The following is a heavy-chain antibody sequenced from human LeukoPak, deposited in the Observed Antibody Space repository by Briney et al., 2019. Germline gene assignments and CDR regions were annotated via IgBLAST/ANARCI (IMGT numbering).Heavy chain of an antibody. V-gene: IGHV1-46*01. Sequence: ASVKVSCKASGYTFTSYYMHWVRQVPGQGLEWMGIINPSGGSTSYAQKFQGRVTMTRDTSTSTVYMELSSLRSEDTAVYYCARETVRGTCWFDPWGQGTLVTVSS. J-gene: IGHJ5*02. CDR2: INPSGGST. CDR3: ARETVRGTCWFDP. CDR1: GYTFTSYY. D-gene: IGHD3-10*01.